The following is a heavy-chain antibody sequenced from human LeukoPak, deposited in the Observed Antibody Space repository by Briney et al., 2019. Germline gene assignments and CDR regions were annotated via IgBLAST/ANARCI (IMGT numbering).Heavy chain of an antibody. Sequence: ASVKVSCKASGYIFTSYGISWVRQAPGQGLEWMGWISAYNGNTNYAQKLQGRVTMTNDMSTSTVYMELSSLRSEDTAVYYCARDFGYNWKANWFDPWGQGTLVTVS. CDR2: ISAYNGNT. CDR3: ARDFGYNWKANWFDP. V-gene: IGHV1-18*01. D-gene: IGHD1-1*01. J-gene: IGHJ5*02. CDR1: GYIFTSYG.